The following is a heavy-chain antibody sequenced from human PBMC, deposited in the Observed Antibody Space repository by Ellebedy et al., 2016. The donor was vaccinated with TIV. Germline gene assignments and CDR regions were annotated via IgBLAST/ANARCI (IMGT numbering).Heavy chain of an antibody. CDR2: IYYCGRT. Sequence: SETLSLXXTVSGGSISSDYWNWIRQPPGKGLEWIGFIYYCGRTNYNPSLKSRVTISVDTSKNQFSLKLNSVTAADTAVYYCARKRDGSYIDYWGQGTLVTVSS. J-gene: IGHJ4*02. CDR3: ARKRDGSYIDY. D-gene: IGHD2-15*01. V-gene: IGHV4-59*01. CDR1: GGSISSDY.